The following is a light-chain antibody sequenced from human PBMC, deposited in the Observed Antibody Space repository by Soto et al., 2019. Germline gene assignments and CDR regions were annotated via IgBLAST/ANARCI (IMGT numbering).Light chain of an antibody. J-gene: IGLJ2*01. V-gene: IGLV2-14*01. CDR3: SSYTSSSTRV. CDR2: DVS. CDR1: SSDVGGYNY. Sequence: QSALTQPASVSGSLGQSITISCSGTSSDVGGYNYVSWYQQYPGKAPKLMIYDVSNRPSGVSNRFSGSKSGNTASLTISGLQAEDEADYYCSSYTSSSTRVFGGGTKVTVL.